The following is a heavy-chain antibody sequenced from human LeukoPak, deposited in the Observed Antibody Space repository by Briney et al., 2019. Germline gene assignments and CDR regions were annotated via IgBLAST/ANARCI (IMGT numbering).Heavy chain of an antibody. CDR1: GGSFSGYY. D-gene: IGHD3-16*02. J-gene: IGHJ4*02. V-gene: IGHV4-34*01. CDR3: ARGPHRVNDYVWGSYRYNHVRYFDY. CDR2: INHSGST. Sequence: PSETLSLTCAVYGGSFSGYYWSWIRQPPGKGLEWIGEINHSGSTNYNPSLKSRVTISVDTSKNQFPLKLSSVTAADTAVYYCARGPHRVNDYVWGSYRYNHVRYFDYWGQGTLVTVSS.